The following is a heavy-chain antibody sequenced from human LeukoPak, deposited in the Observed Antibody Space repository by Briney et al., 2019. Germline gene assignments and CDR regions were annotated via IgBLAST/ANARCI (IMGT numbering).Heavy chain of an antibody. Sequence: SETLSLTCTVSGRSISSFYWSWIRQPPGQGLEWLGYIYYTGSTNYNPSLKSRVTISVDTSKNQFSLKLSSVTAADTAVYYCASVGLRLGELSFSPYYFDYWGQGTLVTVSS. CDR3: ASVGLRLGELSFSPYYFDY. D-gene: IGHD3-16*02. J-gene: IGHJ4*02. V-gene: IGHV4-59*12. CDR2: IYYTGST. CDR1: GRSISSFY.